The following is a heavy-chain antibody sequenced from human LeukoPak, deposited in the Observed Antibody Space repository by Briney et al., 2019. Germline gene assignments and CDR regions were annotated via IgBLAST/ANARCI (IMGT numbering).Heavy chain of an antibody. D-gene: IGHD3-16*01. V-gene: IGHV4-39*01. Sequence: SGTLSLTCTVSGGSISSSSYYWGWIRQPPGKGLEWIGSIYYSGSTYYNPSLKSRVTISVDTSKNQLSLKLSSVTAADTAVYYCARQSSSAGWFDPWGQGTLVTVSS. CDR3: ARQSSSAGWFDP. CDR1: GGSISSSSYY. J-gene: IGHJ5*02. CDR2: IYYSGST.